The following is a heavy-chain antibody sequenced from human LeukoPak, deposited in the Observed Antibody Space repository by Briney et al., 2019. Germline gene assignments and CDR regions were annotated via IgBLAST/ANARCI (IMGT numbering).Heavy chain of an antibody. J-gene: IGHJ3*02. CDR3: ARVGIVVVPADAFDI. CDR2: ISSSSSTI. CDR1: GGSSSSSSYY. Sequence: ETLSLTCTVSGGSSSSSSYYWGWVRQAPGKGLEWVSYISSSSSTIYYADSVKGRFTISRDNAKNSLYLQMNSLRAEDTAVYYCARVGIVVVPADAFDIWGQGTMVTVSS. V-gene: IGHV3-48*01. D-gene: IGHD2-2*01.